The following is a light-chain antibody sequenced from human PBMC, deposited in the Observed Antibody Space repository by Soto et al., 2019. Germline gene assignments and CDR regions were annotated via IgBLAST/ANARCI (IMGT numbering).Light chain of an antibody. V-gene: IGLV1-51*01. CDR2: DNY. CDR3: GTWDGSMSGGGV. J-gene: IGLJ3*02. CDR1: NANIGSNS. Sequence: QSVLAQPPSVSAAPGQQVTISCSGSNANIGSNSVSWYQQVPGTAPKLIIYDNYHRPSGVPDRFSGSKSGTSATLAITGLQTGDEADYYCGTWDGSMSGGGVFGGGTKVTVL.